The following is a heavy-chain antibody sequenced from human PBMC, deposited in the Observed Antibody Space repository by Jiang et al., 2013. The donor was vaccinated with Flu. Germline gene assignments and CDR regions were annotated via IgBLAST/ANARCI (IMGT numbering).Heavy chain of an antibody. D-gene: IGHD5-18*01. J-gene: IGHJ4*02. Sequence: RLSCAASGFTVSSNYMSWVRQAPGKGLEWVSVIYSGGSTYYADSVKGRFTISRDNSKNTLYLQMNSLRAEDTAVYYCARCKAAMVPYYFDYWGQGTLVTVSS. CDR2: IYSGGST. V-gene: IGHV3-53*01. CDR3: ARCKAAMVPYYFDY. CDR1: GFTVSSNY.